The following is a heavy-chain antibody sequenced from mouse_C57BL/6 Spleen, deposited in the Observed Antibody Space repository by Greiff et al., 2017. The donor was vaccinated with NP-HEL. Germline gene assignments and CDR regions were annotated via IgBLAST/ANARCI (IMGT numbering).Heavy chain of an antibody. V-gene: IGHV1-15*01. CDR3: TFYYGSFNYYAMDY. CDR2: IDPETGGT. D-gene: IGHD1-1*01. Sequence: QVHVKQSGAELVRPGASVTLSCKASGYTFTDYEMHWVKQTPVHGLEWIGAIDPETGGTAYNQKFKGKAILTADKSSSTAYMELRSLTSEDSAVYYCTFYYGSFNYYAMDYWGQGTSVTVSS. CDR1: GYTFTDYE. J-gene: IGHJ4*01.